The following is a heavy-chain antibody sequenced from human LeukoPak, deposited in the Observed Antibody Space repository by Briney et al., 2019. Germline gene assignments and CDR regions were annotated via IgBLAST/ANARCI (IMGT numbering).Heavy chain of an antibody. Sequence: SETLSLTCAVYGGSFSGCYWSWIRQPPGKGLEWIGEINHSGSTNYNPSLKSRVTISVDTSKNQFSLKLSSVTAADTAVYYCARGRRFLEWLSGLRYYFDYWGQGTLVTVSS. J-gene: IGHJ4*02. CDR2: INHSGST. CDR1: GGSFSGCY. V-gene: IGHV4-34*01. D-gene: IGHD3-3*01. CDR3: ARGRRFLEWLSGLRYYFDY.